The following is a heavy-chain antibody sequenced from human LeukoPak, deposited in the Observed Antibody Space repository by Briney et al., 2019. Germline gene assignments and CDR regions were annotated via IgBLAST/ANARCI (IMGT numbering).Heavy chain of an antibody. Sequence: GGSLRLSCAASAFTFRTYWMSWVRQAPGKGLEWVAMIRPDGSEKYYVDSVKGLFTISRDNAKNSLYLQMNSLRAEDTAVYYCARHSDIPIDYWGQGTLVTVPS. J-gene: IGHJ4*02. CDR3: ARHSDIPIDY. V-gene: IGHV3-7*02. D-gene: IGHD2-2*02. CDR2: IRPDGSEK. CDR1: AFTFRTYW.